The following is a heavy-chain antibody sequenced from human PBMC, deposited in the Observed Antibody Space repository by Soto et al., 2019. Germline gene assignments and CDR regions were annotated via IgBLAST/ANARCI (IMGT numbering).Heavy chain of an antibody. D-gene: IGHD6-13*01. J-gene: IGHJ4*02. CDR2: IYYSGST. V-gene: IGHV4-39*01. CDR1: GGSISSSSYY. Sequence: QLQLQESGPGLVKPSETLSLTCTVSGGSISSSSYYWGWIRQPPGKGLEWIGSIYYSGSTYYNPSLKSRVTISVDTSKNQFSLKLSSVTAADTAVYYCARRSIAAAGIDYWGQGTLVTVSS. CDR3: ARRSIAAAGIDY.